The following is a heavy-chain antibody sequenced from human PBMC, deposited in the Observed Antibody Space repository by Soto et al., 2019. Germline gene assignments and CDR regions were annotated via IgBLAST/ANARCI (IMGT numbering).Heavy chain of an antibody. CDR3: ARAGCDGGSCYTLVGLRYGMDV. V-gene: IGHV3-30-3*01. Sequence: QVQLVESGGGVVQPGRSLRLSCAASGFTFSSYAMYWVRQAPGKGLEWVAVISYDGNNKYYADSVKGRFTISRDNSKNTLYLQMNRLRAEDPAVYYCARAGCDGGSCYTLVGLRYGMDVWGQGTTVTVSS. CDR2: ISYDGNNK. J-gene: IGHJ6*02. D-gene: IGHD2-15*01. CDR1: GFTFSSYA.